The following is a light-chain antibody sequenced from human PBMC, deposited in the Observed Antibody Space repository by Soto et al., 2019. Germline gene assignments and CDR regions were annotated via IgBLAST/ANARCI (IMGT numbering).Light chain of an antibody. CDR3: QSADSSGTYPVV. CDR1: ALPKQY. J-gene: IGLJ2*01. Sequence: SYEMTQPPSVSVSPGQTARVTCSGDALPKQYAYWYQQKPGQAPVLVIYKDSERPSGIPERFSGSSSGTTVTLTISGVQAEYEADYYCQSADSSGTYPVVFGGGTKVTVL. CDR2: KDS. V-gene: IGLV3-25*02.